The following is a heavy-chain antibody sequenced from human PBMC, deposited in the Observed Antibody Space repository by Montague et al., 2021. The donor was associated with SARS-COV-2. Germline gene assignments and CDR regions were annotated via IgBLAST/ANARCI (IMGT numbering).Heavy chain of an antibody. V-gene: IGHV4-39*01. CDR3: ATQEDPSGWIPGPFYF. Sequence: SETLSLTCTVSGGSISSSSYYWAWIRQPPGKGLEWIGSIYYRGSTYYNPSLKSRVIISVDTPKNQLSLKLSSVTAADTAVYYCATQEDPSGWIPGPFYFWGQGTLLTVSS. CDR2: IYYRGST. CDR1: GGSISSSSYY. J-gene: IGHJ4*02. D-gene: IGHD6-19*01.